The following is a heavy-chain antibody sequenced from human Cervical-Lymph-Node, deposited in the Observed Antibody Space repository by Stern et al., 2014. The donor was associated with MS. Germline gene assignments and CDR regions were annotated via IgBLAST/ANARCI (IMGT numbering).Heavy chain of an antibody. CDR2: VTPVLGTA. V-gene: IGHV1-69*09. Sequence: VQLEESGAEVKKPGASVKVSCKSSGITVSSYAITWVRQAPGQGLEWMGRVTPVLGTANYAQKFQGRLSITADKSTNTAHMELSSLRSEDTAVYYCAKESHDDYDFWSGYYSPYGLDVWGQGTTVTVSS. CDR3: AKESHDDYDFWSGYYSPYGLDV. J-gene: IGHJ6*02. D-gene: IGHD3-3*01. CDR1: GITVSSYA.